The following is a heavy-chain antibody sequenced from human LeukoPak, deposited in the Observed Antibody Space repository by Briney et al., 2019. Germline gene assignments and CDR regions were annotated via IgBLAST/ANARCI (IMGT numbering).Heavy chain of an antibody. V-gene: IGHV3-21*01. Sequence: PGGSLRLSCAASEFAFSSYSMNWFRQAPGKGLEWVASITSGSKYIFYADSVRGRFTISRDNAENSLFLHMKSLRADDTAVYYCARDDETVAGLNGFDLWGQGTLVTVSS. J-gene: IGHJ4*02. CDR3: ARDDETVAGLNGFDL. D-gene: IGHD6-19*01. CDR1: EFAFSSYS. CDR2: ITSGSKYI.